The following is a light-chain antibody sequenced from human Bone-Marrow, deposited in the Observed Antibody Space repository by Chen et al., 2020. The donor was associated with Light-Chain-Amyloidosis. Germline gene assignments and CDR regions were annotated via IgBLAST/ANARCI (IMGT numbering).Light chain of an antibody. V-gene: IGLV2-14*01. J-gene: IGLJ1*01. Sequence: HSALTPPASVSGSPGPSITISSPGTRGAVGGDNHVSWYQQHPDKAPKRMIDEVTNRPSWVPVRFSGSESANTASLTISELETEDEADCFCSSYTVTYTLVFGGGTRVTVL. CDR2: EVT. CDR1: RGAVGGDNH. CDR3: SSYTVTYTLV.